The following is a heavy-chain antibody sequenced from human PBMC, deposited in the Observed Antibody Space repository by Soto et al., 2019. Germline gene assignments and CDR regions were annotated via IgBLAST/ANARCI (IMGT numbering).Heavy chain of an antibody. Sequence: GGSLRLSCSASGFTFSSYAMHWVRPAPGKGLEYVSAISSNGGSTYYADSVKGRFTISRDNSKNTLYLQMSSLRAEDTAVYYFLKFFRVSYPSPCCTDVPGPRTTVTVSS. J-gene: IGHJ6*02. D-gene: IGHD1-26*01. CDR1: GFTFSSYA. CDR3: LKFFRVSYPSPCCTDV. CDR2: ISSNGGST. V-gene: IGHV3-64D*08.